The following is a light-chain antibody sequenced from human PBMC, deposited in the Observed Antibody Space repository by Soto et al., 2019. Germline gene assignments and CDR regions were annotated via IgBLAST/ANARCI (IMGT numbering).Light chain of an antibody. V-gene: IGLV1-40*01. Sequence: QSVLTQPPSVSGAPGQRVTISCTGSSSNIGAGYDVHWYQQLPGTAPKLLIYGNSNRPSGVPDRFSGSKSGTSASLVITGLQAEDEADYYCQSYDSSRSGRYVFGTGTKVTVL. CDR1: SSNIGAGYD. CDR3: QSYDSSRSGRYV. J-gene: IGLJ1*01. CDR2: GNS.